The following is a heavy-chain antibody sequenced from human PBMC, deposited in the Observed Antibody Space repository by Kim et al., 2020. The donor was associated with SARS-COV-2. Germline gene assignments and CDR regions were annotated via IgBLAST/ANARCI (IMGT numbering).Heavy chain of an antibody. V-gene: IGHV1-69*13. Sequence: SVKVSCKASGGTFSSYAISWVRQAPGQGLEWMGGIIPIFGTANYAQKFQGRVTITADESTSTAYMELSSPRSEDTAVYYCAHSKTYYYDSSGSPFDYWGQGTLVTVSS. D-gene: IGHD3-22*01. CDR3: AHSKTYYYDSSGSPFDY. J-gene: IGHJ4*02. CDR2: IIPIFGTA. CDR1: GGTFSSYA.